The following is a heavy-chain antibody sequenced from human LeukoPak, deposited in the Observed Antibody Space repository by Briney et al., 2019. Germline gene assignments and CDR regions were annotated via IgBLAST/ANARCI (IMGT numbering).Heavy chain of an antibody. Sequence: GGSLRLSCAASGFTFSSYGMHWVRQAPGKGLEWVAVIWYDGSNKYYADSVKGRFTISRDNSKNTLYLQMNSLRAEDTAVYYCARDLEKSGSYDSSGYPGYWGQGTLVTVSS. CDR2: IWYDGSNK. CDR3: ARDLEKSGSYDSSGYPGY. D-gene: IGHD3-22*01. CDR1: GFTFSSYG. J-gene: IGHJ4*02. V-gene: IGHV3-33*01.